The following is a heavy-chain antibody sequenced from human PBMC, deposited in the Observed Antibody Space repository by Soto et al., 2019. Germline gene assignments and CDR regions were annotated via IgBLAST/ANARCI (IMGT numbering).Heavy chain of an antibody. Sequence: QVQLVQSGAEVKKPGASVKVSCKASGYTFTSYGISWVRQAPGQGLEWMGWISAYNGNTNYAQKLQGRVTMTTYTSTSTAYMELRSLRSDDTAVYYCARRATEGLMGGSYSHAFDIWGQGTMVTVSS. J-gene: IGHJ3*02. CDR2: ISAYNGNT. CDR3: ARRATEGLMGGSYSHAFDI. V-gene: IGHV1-18*04. CDR1: GYTFTSYG. D-gene: IGHD1-26*01.